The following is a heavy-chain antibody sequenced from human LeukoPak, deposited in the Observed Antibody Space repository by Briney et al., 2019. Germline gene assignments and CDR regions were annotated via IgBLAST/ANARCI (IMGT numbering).Heavy chain of an antibody. Sequence: ASVKVSCKASGGTFSSYAISWVRQAPGQGLEWMGRIIPILGIANYAQKFQGRVTITADKSTSTAYMELSSLRPEDTAVYYCASDDILTGQDYYYYGMDVWGQGTTVTVSS. CDR3: ASDDILTGQDYYYYGMDV. J-gene: IGHJ6*02. CDR2: IIPILGIA. V-gene: IGHV1-69*04. D-gene: IGHD3-9*01. CDR1: GGTFSSYA.